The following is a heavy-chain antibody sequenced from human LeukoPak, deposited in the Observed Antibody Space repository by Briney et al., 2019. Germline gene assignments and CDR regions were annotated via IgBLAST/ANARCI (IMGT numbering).Heavy chain of an antibody. Sequence: GASVKVSCKASGYTFTSYAMNWVRQAPGQGLEWMGWINTNTGNPTYAQGFTGRFVFSLDTSVSTAYLQICSLKAEDTAVYYCARMGGVAGVAATHSYYYGMDVWGQGVTVTVSS. CDR2: INTNTGNP. D-gene: IGHD2-15*01. CDR3: ARMGGVAGVAATHSYYYGMDV. CDR1: GYTFTSYA. J-gene: IGHJ6*01. V-gene: IGHV7-4-1*01.